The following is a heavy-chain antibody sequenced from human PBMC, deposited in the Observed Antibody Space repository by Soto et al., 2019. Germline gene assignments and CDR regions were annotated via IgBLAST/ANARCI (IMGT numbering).Heavy chain of an antibody. CDR3: ARALTYGGSYLQAFDV. CDR2: INRDGSTA. J-gene: IGHJ6*02. Sequence: LRLSCEASEFTFWMHWVRQAPGKGLVWVSRINRDGSTADYADFVKGRFTISRDSAKNTVYLQMNSLRDEDTAVYYCARALTYGGSYLQAFDVWGQGTTVTVSS. D-gene: IGHD3-10*01. V-gene: IGHV3-74*01. CDR1: EFTFW.